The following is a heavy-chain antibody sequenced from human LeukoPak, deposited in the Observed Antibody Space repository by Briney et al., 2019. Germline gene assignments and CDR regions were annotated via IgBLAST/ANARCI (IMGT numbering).Heavy chain of an antibody. D-gene: IGHD7-27*01. CDR3: ARASRTGLGIGSFDY. J-gene: IGHJ4*02. Sequence: SETLSLTCTVSGYSISSGYYWGWIRQPPGKGLEWMGSSYHSGSTYYNPSLKSRVTISVDTSKNQFSLKLSSVTAADTAVYYYARASRTGLGIGSFDYWGQGTLVTVSS. CDR2: SYHSGST. CDR1: GYSISSGYY. V-gene: IGHV4-38-2*02.